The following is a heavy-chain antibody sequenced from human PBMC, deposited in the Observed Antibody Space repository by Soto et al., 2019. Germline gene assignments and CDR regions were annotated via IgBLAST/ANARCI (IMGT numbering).Heavy chain of an antibody. CDR1: GGSISSYF. CDR3: ANFNWDFDL. V-gene: IGHV4-59*01. J-gene: IGHJ2*01. Sequence: QVQLQESGPGLVKPSETLSLTCTVSGGSISSYFWSWIRQPPGKGLEWIGYIYYTGSTNYNPALKRAVTISVVTSKNEIYLPQGSAPAAGTAMYYCANFNWDFDLWGRGTLVTVSS. CDR2: IYYTGST.